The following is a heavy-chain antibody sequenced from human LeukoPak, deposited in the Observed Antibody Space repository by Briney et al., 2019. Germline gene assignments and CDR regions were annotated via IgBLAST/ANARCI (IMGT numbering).Heavy chain of an antibody. CDR3: AKGHRGVISPFEY. J-gene: IGHJ4*02. CDR2: ISYDGSNK. D-gene: IGHD3-10*01. Sequence: GGSLRLSCAASGFTFSSYGMHWVRQAPGKGLEWVAVISYDGSNKYYADSVKGRFTISRDNSKNTLYLQMNSLSAEDTAVYYCAKGHRGVISPFEYWGQGTLVTVSS. CDR1: GFTFSSYG. V-gene: IGHV3-30*18.